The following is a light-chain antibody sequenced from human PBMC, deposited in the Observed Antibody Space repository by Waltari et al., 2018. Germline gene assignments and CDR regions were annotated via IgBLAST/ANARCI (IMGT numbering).Light chain of an antibody. Sequence: EIVLTQPPRTLPLSPGEGATLSCRASQSVSRSLAWYQQKPGQAPRLLIYDASTRATGIPDRFSGSGSGTDFSLTISRLEPEDFAVYYCQKYVSLPATFGQGTTVEIK. CDR2: DAS. CDR3: QKYVSLPAT. CDR1: QSVSRS. V-gene: IGKV3-20*01. J-gene: IGKJ1*01.